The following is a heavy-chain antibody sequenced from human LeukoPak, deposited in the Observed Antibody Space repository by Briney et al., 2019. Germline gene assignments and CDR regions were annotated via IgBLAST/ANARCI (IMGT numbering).Heavy chain of an antibody. CDR3: ARDYEIY. CDR1: GFTFSSYS. V-gene: IGHV3-21*01. J-gene: IGHJ4*02. D-gene: IGHD5-12*01. Sequence: KPGRSLRLSCAASGFTFSSYSMNWVRQAPGKGLEWVSSISSSSSYIYYGDSVKGRFTISRDNAKDSLYLQMNSLRAEDTAVYYCARDYEIYWGQGTLVTVSS. CDR2: ISSSSSYI.